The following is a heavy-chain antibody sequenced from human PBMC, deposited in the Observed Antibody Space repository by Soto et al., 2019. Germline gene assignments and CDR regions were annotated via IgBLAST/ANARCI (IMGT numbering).Heavy chain of an antibody. V-gene: IGHV3-30-3*01. D-gene: IGHD5-18*01. J-gene: IGHJ4*02. CDR3: ARGFDTAMASGVDY. CDR2: ISYDGSNK. Sequence: LRLSCAASGFTFSSYAMHWVRQAPGKGLEWVAVISYDGSNKYYADSVKGRFTISRDNSKNTLYLQMNSLRAEDTAVYYCARGFDTAMASGVDYWGQGTLVTVSS. CDR1: GFTFSSYA.